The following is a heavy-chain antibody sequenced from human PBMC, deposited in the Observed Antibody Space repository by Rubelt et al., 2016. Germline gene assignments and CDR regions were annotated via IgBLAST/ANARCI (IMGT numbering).Heavy chain of an antibody. Sequence: YAMSWVRQAPGKGLECVSGISGGGGTTYYADSVQGRFTISRDDSKNTAYLQMNSLKTEDTAVYYCTRHRPGASAVAGRFDPWGQGTLVTVSS. D-gene: IGHD6-19*01. V-gene: IGHV3-23*01. J-gene: IGHJ5*02. CDR1: YA. CDR2: ISGGGGTT. CDR3: TRHRPGASAVAGRFDP.